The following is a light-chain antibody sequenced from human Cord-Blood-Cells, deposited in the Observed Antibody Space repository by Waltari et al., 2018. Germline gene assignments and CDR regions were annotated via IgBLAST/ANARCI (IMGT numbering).Light chain of an antibody. CDR2: QDS. V-gene: IGLV3-1*01. Sequence: SYELTQPPSVSVSPGQTASITCPGDKLGDKYACWYQQKPGKSPVLVIYQDSKRPSGLPERFSGSNSGNTATLTISGTQAMDEADYYCQAWDSSTSYVVFGGGTKLTVL. J-gene: IGLJ2*01. CDR1: KLGDKY. CDR3: QAWDSSTSYVV.